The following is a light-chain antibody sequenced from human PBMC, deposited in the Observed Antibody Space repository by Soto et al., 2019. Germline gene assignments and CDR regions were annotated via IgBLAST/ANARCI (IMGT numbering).Light chain of an antibody. CDR2: DVS. CDR3: SSYTSSSTPWV. Sequence: QSVLTQPASVSGFPGQSITISCTGTSSDVGGYNYVSWYQQHPGKAPKLMIYDVSNRPSGVSNRFSGSKSGNTASLTISGLQAEDEADYYCSSYTSSSTPWVFGTGTKVTVL. CDR1: SSDVGGYNY. J-gene: IGLJ1*01. V-gene: IGLV2-14*01.